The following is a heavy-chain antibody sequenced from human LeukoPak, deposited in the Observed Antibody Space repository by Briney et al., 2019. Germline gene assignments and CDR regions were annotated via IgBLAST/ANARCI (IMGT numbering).Heavy chain of an antibody. CDR2: IYTSGST. Sequence: SQTLSLTCTVSGGSISSGSYYWSWIRQPAGKGLEWIGRIYTSGSTNYNPSLKSRVTISVDTSKNQFSLKLCSVTAADTAVYYCATRTYDSSGYYSSRGAFDIWGQGTMVTVSS. J-gene: IGHJ3*02. CDR3: ATRTYDSSGYYSSRGAFDI. V-gene: IGHV4-61*02. D-gene: IGHD3-22*01. CDR1: GGSISSGSYY.